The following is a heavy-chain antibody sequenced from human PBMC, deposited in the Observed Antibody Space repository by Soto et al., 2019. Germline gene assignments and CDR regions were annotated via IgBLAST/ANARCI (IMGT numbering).Heavy chain of an antibody. D-gene: IGHD6-13*01. J-gene: IGHJ4*02. V-gene: IGHV3-7*03. CDR3: ATLSSTWPTGGDY. Sequence: PGGSLRLSCVASGITFSNHWLSWVRQAPGKGLEWVANIKQSGSERYYVDSVKGRFTISRDNAKNSLFLQMNSLRADDTAVYYCATLSSTWPTGGDYGGQGTLVTVSS. CDR1: GITFSNHW. CDR2: IKQSGSER.